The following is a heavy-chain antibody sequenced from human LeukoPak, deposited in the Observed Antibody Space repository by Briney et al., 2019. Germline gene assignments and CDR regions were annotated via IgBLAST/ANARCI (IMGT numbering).Heavy chain of an antibody. D-gene: IGHD2-15*01. V-gene: IGHV4-59*08. CDR1: GGSISSYY. CDR3: ARHAKYCSGGSCYAP. J-gene: IGHJ5*02. Sequence: SETLSLTCTVSGGSISSYYWSWIRQPPGKGLEWIGYIYYSGSTNYNPSLKSRVTISVDTSKNQFSLKLSSVTAADTAVYYCARHAKYCSGGSCYAPWGQGTLVTVSS. CDR2: IYYSGST.